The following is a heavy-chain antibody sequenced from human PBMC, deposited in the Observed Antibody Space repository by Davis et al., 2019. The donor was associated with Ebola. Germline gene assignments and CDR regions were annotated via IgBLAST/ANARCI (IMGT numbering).Heavy chain of an antibody. V-gene: IGHV4-34*01. CDR3: ARTAMGIAAP. D-gene: IGHD6-13*01. J-gene: IGHJ5*02. CDR1: GGSFSGYY. CDR2: INHSGST. Sequence: SETLSLTCAVYGGSFSGYYWSWIRQPPGKGLEWNGEINHSGSTNYNPSLKSRVTISVDTSKNQFSLKLSSVTAADTAVYYCARTAMGIAAPWGQGTLVTISS.